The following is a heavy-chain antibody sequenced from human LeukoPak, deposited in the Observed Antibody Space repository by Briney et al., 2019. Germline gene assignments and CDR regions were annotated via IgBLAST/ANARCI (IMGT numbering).Heavy chain of an antibody. J-gene: IGHJ6*02. D-gene: IGHD4-23*01. Sequence: GGSLRLSCAASGLTVSSNYMSWVRQAPGKGLECVTVIYSGGSTYYADSVKGRFTISRDNSKNTLYLQMNSLRAEDTAMYYCVGKLSPTGMEFWGQGPRSPSP. CDR3: VGKLSPTGMEF. V-gene: IGHV3-53*01. CDR1: GLTVSSNY. CDR2: IYSGGST.